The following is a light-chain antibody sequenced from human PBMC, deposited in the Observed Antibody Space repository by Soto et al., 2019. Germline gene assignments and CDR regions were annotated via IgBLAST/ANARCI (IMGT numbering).Light chain of an antibody. Sequence: EIVMTQSPATLSVSPGERVTLSCRASQSVSNKLAWYQQKPGQAPRLLIYDASARAGSVPARLSGSGSGTEFTLTISSLQSEDFAVYFCQQYDDWPPTSGQGTKVEIK. CDR3: QQYDDWPPT. CDR2: DAS. V-gene: IGKV3-15*01. J-gene: IGKJ1*01. CDR1: QSVSNK.